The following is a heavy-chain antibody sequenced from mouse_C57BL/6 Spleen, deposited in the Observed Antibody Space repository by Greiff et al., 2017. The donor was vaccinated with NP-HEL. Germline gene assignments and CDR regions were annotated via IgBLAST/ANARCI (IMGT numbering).Heavy chain of an antibody. CDR2: IYPGDGDT. CDR3: ARGFITTVVGDYYAMDY. CDR1: GYAFSSSW. D-gene: IGHD1-1*01. V-gene: IGHV1-82*01. Sequence: VQLQQSGPELVKPGASVKISCKVSGYAFSSSWMNWVKQRPGKGLEWIGRIYPGDGDTNYNGKFKGKATLTADKSSSTAYMQLSSLTSEDSAVYFCARGFITTVVGDYYAMDYWGQGTSVTVSS. J-gene: IGHJ4*01.